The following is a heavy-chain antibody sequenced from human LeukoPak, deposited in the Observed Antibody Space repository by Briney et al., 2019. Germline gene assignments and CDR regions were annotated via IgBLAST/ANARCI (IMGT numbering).Heavy chain of an antibody. V-gene: IGHV3-7*01. CDR2: VKQDGSEK. D-gene: IGHD2-8*01. J-gene: IGHJ6*02. Sequence: GGSLRLSCAASGFTFSNYWMNWVRQAPGKGLEWVANVKQDGSEKYYVASVKGRFTISRDNAKNTLYLQMNSLRAEDTAVYYCARSNGFGMDVWGQGTTVTVSS. CDR3: ARSNGFGMDV. CDR1: GFTFSNYW.